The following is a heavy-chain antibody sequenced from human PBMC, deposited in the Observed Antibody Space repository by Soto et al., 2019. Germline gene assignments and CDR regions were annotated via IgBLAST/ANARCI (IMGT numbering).Heavy chain of an antibody. CDR3: ARARGLRWYNWFAP. Sequence: QAQLVQSGAELKKPGSSVKVSCKASGGNFSSYAISWLRQAPGQGLEWMGGIVPLFGTTNYAQKFKGRLMITADESTTTPYIELSSMRFEDTAVYYCARARGLRWYNWFAPWGQGSPVTVSS. CDR1: GGNFSSYA. J-gene: IGHJ5*02. D-gene: IGHD1-26*01. V-gene: IGHV1-69*01. CDR2: IVPLFGTT.